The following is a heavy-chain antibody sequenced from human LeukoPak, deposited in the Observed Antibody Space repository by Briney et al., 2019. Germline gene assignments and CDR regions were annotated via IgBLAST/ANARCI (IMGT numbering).Heavy chain of an antibody. D-gene: IGHD7-27*01. V-gene: IGHV3-7*01. J-gene: IGHJ3*02. CDR3: APALGAFDI. CDR2: IKEDGSEK. Sequence: GGSLRLSCAASGFTFSVYWMSWVRQAPGKGLEWVANIKEDGSEKYYVDSVKGRFTISRDNAKNSLYLQMNSLRAEDTAVYYCAPALGAFDIWGQGTMVTVSS. CDR1: GFTFSVYW.